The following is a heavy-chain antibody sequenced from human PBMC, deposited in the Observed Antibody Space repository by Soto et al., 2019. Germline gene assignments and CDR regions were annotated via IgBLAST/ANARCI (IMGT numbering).Heavy chain of an antibody. J-gene: IGHJ5*02. Sequence: GGSLRLSCAASGFTFRNHGMHWVRLAPGKGLEWVAVIWYDGSEKYYADSVKSRFTISRDNSKNILYLQMNSLRGEDTAVYYCARDLGWPAARFDPWGQGTLVTVSS. D-gene: IGHD2-2*01. CDR1: GFTFRNHG. V-gene: IGHV3-33*01. CDR2: IWYDGSEK. CDR3: ARDLGWPAARFDP.